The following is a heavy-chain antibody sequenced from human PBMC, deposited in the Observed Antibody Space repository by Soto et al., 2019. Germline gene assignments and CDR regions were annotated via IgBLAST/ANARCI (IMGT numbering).Heavy chain of an antibody. V-gene: IGHV4-34*01. CDR3: ARVGSGSPKAWFDP. CDR1: GGSFSGYY. J-gene: IGHJ5*02. D-gene: IGHD3-10*01. CDR2: TNHSGST. Sequence: QVQLQQWGAGLLKPSETLSLTCAVYGGSFSGYYWSWIRQPPGKGLEWIGETNHSGSTNYNPSLKSRVTISVDTSKNQFSLKLSSVTAADTAVYYCARVGSGSPKAWFDPWGQGTLVTVSS.